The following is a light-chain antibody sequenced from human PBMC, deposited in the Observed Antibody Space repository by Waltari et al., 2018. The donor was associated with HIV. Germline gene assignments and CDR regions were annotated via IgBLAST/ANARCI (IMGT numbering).Light chain of an antibody. J-gene: IGLJ3*02. CDR3: ESADSSLWV. CDR1: ALPKQY. CDR2: KAR. V-gene: IGLV3-25*03. Sequence: SYELTQPPSVSVSPGQTARITCSGDALPKQYAYWYQQKAGQAPVLVIYKARERPSGIPERFSGSSSGTTVTLTISGVQAEDEADYYCESADSSLWVFGGGTKLTVL.